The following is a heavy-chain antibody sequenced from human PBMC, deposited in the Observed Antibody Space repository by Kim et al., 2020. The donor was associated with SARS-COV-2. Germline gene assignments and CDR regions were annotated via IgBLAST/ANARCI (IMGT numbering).Heavy chain of an antibody. D-gene: IGHD3-10*01. V-gene: IGHV3-21*01. J-gene: IGHJ4*02. CDR1: GFTFSSYS. Sequence: GGSLRLSCAASGFTFSSYSMNWVRQAPGKGLEWVSSISSSSSYIYYADSVKGRFTISRDNAKNSLYLQMNSLRAEDTAVYYCARDLGYYGSGIDKGDYWGQGTLVTVSS. CDR2: ISSSSSYI. CDR3: ARDLGYYGSGIDKGDY.